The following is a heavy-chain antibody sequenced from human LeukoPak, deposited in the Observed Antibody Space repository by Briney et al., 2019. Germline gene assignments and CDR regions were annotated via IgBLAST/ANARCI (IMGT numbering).Heavy chain of an antibody. J-gene: IGHJ5*02. Sequence: GGSLRLSCAASGFTVSNNWMNWVRQAPGKGLEWVSLIFSGGDTQYADSVKDRFTISRDASKNTLYLQMRNLRAEDTAVYYCARDPSAVTANTYAWGQGTLVTVSS. V-gene: IGHV3-66*01. CDR1: GFTVSNNW. D-gene: IGHD2-2*01. CDR2: IFSGGDT. CDR3: ARDPSAVTANTYA.